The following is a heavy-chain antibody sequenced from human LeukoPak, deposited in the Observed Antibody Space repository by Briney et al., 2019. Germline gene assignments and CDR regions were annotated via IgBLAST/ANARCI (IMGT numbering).Heavy chain of an antibody. Sequence: GGSLRLSCAASGFTFNIHWMHWVRHAPGKGLVWVLRISNDGSSTIYAESVKGRFTISRDNATNKLYLQMSSLRGEDTAVYYCAREGELAGAYYMDVWGKGTTVTASS. D-gene: IGHD3-10*01. CDR3: AREGELAGAYYMDV. CDR2: ISNDGSST. CDR1: GFTFNIHW. J-gene: IGHJ6*03. V-gene: IGHV3-74*01.